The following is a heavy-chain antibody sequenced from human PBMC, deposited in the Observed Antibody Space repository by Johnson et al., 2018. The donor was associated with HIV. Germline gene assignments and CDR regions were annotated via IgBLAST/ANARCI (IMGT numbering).Heavy chain of an antibody. J-gene: IGHJ3*02. CDR2: ISYDGSNK. CDR3: ASGGWLEGAFDI. Sequence: VQLVESGGGVVQPGRSLRLSCAASGFTFSSYGMHWVRQAPGKGLEWVAVISYDGSNKYYADSVKGRFTIASDNSKNTRYLQMNSLRAEDTAVYYCASGGWLEGAFDIWGQGTMVTVSS. D-gene: IGHD6-19*01. V-gene: IGHV3-30*03. CDR1: GFTFSSYG.